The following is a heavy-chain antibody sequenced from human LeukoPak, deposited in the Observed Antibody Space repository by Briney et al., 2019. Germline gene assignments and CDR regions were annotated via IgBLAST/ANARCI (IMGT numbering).Heavy chain of an antibody. CDR3: ARGDFGDPFGY. V-gene: IGHV3-48*03. Sequence: GGSLRLSCAASGFAFSTYEMNWVRQAPGKGLEWVSYISSSGNTIYYADSVKGRFTISRDNAENSLFLQVISLRAEDTAVYYCARGDFGDPFGYWGQGTLVTVSS. J-gene: IGHJ4*02. CDR2: ISSSGNTI. CDR1: GFAFSTYE. D-gene: IGHD4-17*01.